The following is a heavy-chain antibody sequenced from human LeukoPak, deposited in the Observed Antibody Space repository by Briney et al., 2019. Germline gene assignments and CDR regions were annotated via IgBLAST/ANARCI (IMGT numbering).Heavy chain of an antibody. V-gene: IGHV3-7*01. CDR3: SSAGASAGPRWYLDL. CDR1: GFTFRRW. CDR2: SAPDGSEP. D-gene: IGHD6-13*01. Sequence: GGSLRLSCAAPGFTFRRWINWVRQAPGKGLEWVANSAPDGSEPNYADSVKGRFTISGDNAKKSLFLQMSSLRVEDTAVYYCSSAGASAGPRWYLDLWGRGTLVTVSS. J-gene: IGHJ2*01.